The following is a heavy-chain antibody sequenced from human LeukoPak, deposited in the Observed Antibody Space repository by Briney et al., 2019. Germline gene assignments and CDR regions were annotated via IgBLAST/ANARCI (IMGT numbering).Heavy chain of an antibody. CDR3: ARDLFFLPAVLWSGFDY. CDR2: IKQDGSEK. V-gene: IGHV3-7*01. CDR1: GFTFSSYW. Sequence: GGSLRLSCAASGFTFSSYWMSWVRQAPGKGLEWVANIKQDGSEKYYVDSVKGRFTISRDNAKNSLYLQMNSLRAEDTAVYYCARDLFFLPAVLWSGFDYWGQGTLVTVSS. D-gene: IGHD1-1*01. J-gene: IGHJ4*02.